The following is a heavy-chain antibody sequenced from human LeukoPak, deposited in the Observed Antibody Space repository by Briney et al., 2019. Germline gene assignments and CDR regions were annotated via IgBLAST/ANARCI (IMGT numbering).Heavy chain of an antibody. CDR2: ISGSSGST. V-gene: IGHV3-23*01. Sequence: GGSLRLSCAASGLTFSSHWMHWVRQAPGKGLEWVSAISGSSGSTFYADSVKGRFTISRDNSKNTLYLQMNILRAEDTAVYYCARDQVPGQYWGQGTLVTVSS. CDR3: ARDQVPGQY. CDR1: GLTFSSHW. J-gene: IGHJ4*02.